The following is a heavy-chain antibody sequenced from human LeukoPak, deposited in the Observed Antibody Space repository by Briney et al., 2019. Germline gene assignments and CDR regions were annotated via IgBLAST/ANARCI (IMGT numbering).Heavy chain of an antibody. CDR3: ARVKVGATGFFDY. J-gene: IGHJ4*02. CDR1: GFTFSSYS. D-gene: IGHD1-26*01. Sequence: GGSLRLSCAASGFTFSSYSMNWVRQAPGKGLEWVSSISSSSSYIYYADSVEGRFTISRDNAKNSLYLQMNSLRAEDTAVYYCARVKVGATGFFDYWGQGTLVTVSS. CDR2: ISSSSSYI. V-gene: IGHV3-21*01.